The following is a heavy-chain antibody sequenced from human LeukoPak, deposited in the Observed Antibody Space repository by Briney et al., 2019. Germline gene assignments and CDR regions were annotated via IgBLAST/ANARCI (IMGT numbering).Heavy chain of an antibody. J-gene: IGHJ4*02. D-gene: IGHD2-8*01. CDR3: AKEGHKHGIPYFDC. CDR2: INDDGGST. CDR1: GFIFSNYA. Sequence: PGGSLRLSCAASGFIFSNYAMSWVRQAPGKGLEWVSGINDDGGSTYYADSVKGRFTISRDNSRNTLHLQMNSLRADDTAVYYCAKEGHKHGIPYFDCWGQGALVTVSS. V-gene: IGHV3-23*01.